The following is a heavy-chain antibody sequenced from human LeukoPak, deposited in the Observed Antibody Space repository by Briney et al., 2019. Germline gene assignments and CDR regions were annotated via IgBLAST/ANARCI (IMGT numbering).Heavy chain of an antibody. CDR2: INPNSGGT. D-gene: IGHD2-2*01. CDR3: AREARLEGQLLLWGYYYYYMDV. J-gene: IGHJ6*03. Sequence: GASVKVSCKASGYTFTGYYMHWVRQAPGQGLEWMGWINPNSGGTNYAQKFQGRVTMTRDTSISTAYMELSRLRSDDTAVYFCAREARLEGQLLLWGYYYYYMDVWGKGTTVTVSS. CDR1: GYTFTGYY. V-gene: IGHV1-2*02.